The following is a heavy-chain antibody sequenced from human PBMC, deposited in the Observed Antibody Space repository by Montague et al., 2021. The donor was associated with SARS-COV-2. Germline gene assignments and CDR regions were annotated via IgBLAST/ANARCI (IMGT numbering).Heavy chain of an antibody. D-gene: IGHD3-22*01. J-gene: IGHJ4*02. CDR1: GGSFGDDH. V-gene: IGHV4-34*01. CDR2: IKQSGST. CDR3: ASDHLSVAMIVVVFTSASYYFDY. Sequence: SETLSLTCAVYGGSFGDDHWSWIRQPPGKGLEWIGDIKQSGSTNYNPSLKSRGTISVDTSKNQFSLKLTSVTAADTAVYFCASDHLSVAMIVVVFTSASYYFDYWGQGAQVTVSS.